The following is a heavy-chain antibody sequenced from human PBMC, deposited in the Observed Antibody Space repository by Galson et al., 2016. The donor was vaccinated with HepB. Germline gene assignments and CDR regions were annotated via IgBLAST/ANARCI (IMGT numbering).Heavy chain of an antibody. CDR1: GYSFTTYW. CDR2: IDPSDPYT. D-gene: IGHD4-11*01. Sequence: QSGAEVKKPGESLRISCQGSGYSFTTYWISWVRQMPGKGLEWMGKIDPSDPYTNYSPSFQGHVPIPAAKSINTAYLQWSSLQASDTAMHYCARHLETNYYMDVWGKGTTVTVSS. CDR3: ARHLETNYYMDV. J-gene: IGHJ6*03. V-gene: IGHV5-10-1*01.